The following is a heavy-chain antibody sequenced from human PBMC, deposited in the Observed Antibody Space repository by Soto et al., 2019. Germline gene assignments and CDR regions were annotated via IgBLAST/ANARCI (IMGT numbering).Heavy chain of an antibody. CDR1: GFTFSSYA. CDR2: ISSNGGST. CDR3: VKDDIVVVPAAMAYYYYGMDV. Sequence: GGSLRLSCSASGFTFSSYAMHWVRQAPGKGLEYVSAISSNGGSTYYADSVKGRFTISRDNSKNTLYPQMSSLRAEDTAVYYCVKDDIVVVPAAMAYYYYGMDVWGQGTTVTVSS. V-gene: IGHV3-64D*08. D-gene: IGHD2-2*01. J-gene: IGHJ6*02.